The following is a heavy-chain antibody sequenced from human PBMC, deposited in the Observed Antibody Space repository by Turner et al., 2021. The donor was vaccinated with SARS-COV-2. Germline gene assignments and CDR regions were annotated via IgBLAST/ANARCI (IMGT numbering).Heavy chain of an antibody. Sequence: QLQLQESGPGLVKPSETLSLTCIVSGDSINTHNYYWGWIRQPPGKGLEWIGSIFYNGNTFYNTSLKTRVTMSINTSNNQFSLRLNSVTAADTAVYYCARRYDFWSGFEYFFDHWGQGIRVTVSS. CDR1: GDSINTHNYY. D-gene: IGHD3-3*01. CDR2: IFYNGNT. J-gene: IGHJ4*02. V-gene: IGHV4-39*01. CDR3: ARRYDFWSGFEYFFDH.